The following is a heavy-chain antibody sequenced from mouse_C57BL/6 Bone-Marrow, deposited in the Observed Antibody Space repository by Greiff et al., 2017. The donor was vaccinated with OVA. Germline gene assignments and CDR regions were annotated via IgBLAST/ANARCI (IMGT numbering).Heavy chain of an antibody. CDR1: GYTFTDYY. Sequence: EVQLQQSGPVLVKPGASVKMSCKASGYTFTDYYMNWVKQSHGKSLEWIGVINPYNGGTSYNQKFKGKATLTVDKSSSTAYMELNSLTSEDSAVYYCARTMGSPHYYAMDYWGQGTSVTVSS. V-gene: IGHV1-19*01. J-gene: IGHJ4*01. CDR3: ARTMGSPHYYAMDY. CDR2: INPYNGGT. D-gene: IGHD1-1*01.